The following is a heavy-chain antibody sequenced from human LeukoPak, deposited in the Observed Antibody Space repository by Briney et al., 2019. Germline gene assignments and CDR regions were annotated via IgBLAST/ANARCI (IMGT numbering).Heavy chain of an antibody. V-gene: IGHV1-18*04. CDR3: ARDSTTLGYCSSTSCMNWFDP. D-gene: IGHD2-2*01. Sequence: GASVKVSCKASGHTFTSYGISWVRQAPGQGLEWMGWISAYNGNTNYAQKLQGRVTMTTDTSTSTAYMELRSLRSDDTAVYYCARDSTTLGYCSSTSCMNWFDPWGQGTLVTVSS. CDR2: ISAYNGNT. CDR1: GHTFTSYG. J-gene: IGHJ5*02.